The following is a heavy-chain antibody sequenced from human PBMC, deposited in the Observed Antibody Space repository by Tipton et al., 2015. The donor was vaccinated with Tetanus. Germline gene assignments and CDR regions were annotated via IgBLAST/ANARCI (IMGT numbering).Heavy chain of an antibody. V-gene: IGHV4-59*01. CDR2: IYYSGST. Sequence: TLSLTCVVSGGPIRGYYWNWIRQPPGKQLEWIGWIYYSGSTKYNPSLKSRVTMSVDTSKNQFSLKLRSVTAADTAVYYCARGGSSVGPWGQGTQVSVSS. CDR1: GGPIRGYY. CDR3: ARGGSSVGP. D-gene: IGHD3-10*01. J-gene: IGHJ5*02.